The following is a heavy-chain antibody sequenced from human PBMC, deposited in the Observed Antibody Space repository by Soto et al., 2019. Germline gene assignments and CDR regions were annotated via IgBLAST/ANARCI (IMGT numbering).Heavy chain of an antibody. Sequence: QVQLVESGGGVVQPGRSLRLSCAASGLTLSRFAMHWVRQAPGKGLEWVAVIGYDGSNKDYADSVKGRFTISRDNSKNTLYLQMNSLRPEDTAVYYCARDPVNSYGSWTYGMDVWGQGTTVTVSS. CDR3: ARDPVNSYGSWTYGMDV. J-gene: IGHJ6*02. V-gene: IGHV3-30-3*01. CDR2: IGYDGSNK. CDR1: GLTLSRFA. D-gene: IGHD3-10*01.